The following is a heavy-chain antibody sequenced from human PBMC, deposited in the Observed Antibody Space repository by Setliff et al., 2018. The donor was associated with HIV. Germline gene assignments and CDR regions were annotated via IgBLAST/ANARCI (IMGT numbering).Heavy chain of an antibody. Sequence: SETLSLTCTVSGGSISSSSYYWGWIRQPPGKGLEWIGRVYNSGSANYNPSLTSRVTMSVDTSKNQFSLKLNSVTAADTAVYYCARHPTVTSFQIDSWGQGTLVTVSS. CDR1: GGSISSSSYY. CDR2: VYNSGSA. J-gene: IGHJ4*02. D-gene: IGHD4-17*01. V-gene: IGHV4-39*01. CDR3: ARHPTVTSFQIDS.